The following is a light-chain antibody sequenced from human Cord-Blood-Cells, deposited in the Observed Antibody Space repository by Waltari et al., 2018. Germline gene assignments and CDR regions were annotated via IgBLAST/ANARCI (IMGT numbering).Light chain of an antibody. CDR3: LQYYSFPYS. CDR1: QGISSY. Sequence: VVWMTESPSLLSAPTRDRVTIHCLMSQGISSYLAWYQQKPGKAPELLIYAASTLQSGVPSRFSGSGSGTDFTLTISCLQSEDFATYYCLQYYSFPYSFGQGTKLEIK. V-gene: IGKV1D-8*01. CDR2: AAS. J-gene: IGKJ2*03.